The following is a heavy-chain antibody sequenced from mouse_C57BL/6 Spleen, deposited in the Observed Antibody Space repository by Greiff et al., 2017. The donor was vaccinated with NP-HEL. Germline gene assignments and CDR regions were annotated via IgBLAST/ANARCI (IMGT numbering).Heavy chain of an antibody. CDR1: GYTFTSYG. D-gene: IGHD1-1*01. J-gene: IGHJ2*01. Sequence: VKLMESGAELARPGASVKLSCKASGYTFTSYGISWVKQRTGQGLEWIGEIYPRSGNTYYNEKFKGKATLTADKSSSTAYMELRSLTSEDSAVYFCARWSSYYFDYWGQGTTLTVSS. CDR2: IYPRSGNT. V-gene: IGHV1-81*01. CDR3: ARWSSYYFDY.